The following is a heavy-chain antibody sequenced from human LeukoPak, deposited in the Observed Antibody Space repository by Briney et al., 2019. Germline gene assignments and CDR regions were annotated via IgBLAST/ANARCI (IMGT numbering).Heavy chain of an antibody. CDR2: IIPILGIA. J-gene: IGHJ4*02. D-gene: IGHD6-19*01. V-gene: IGHV1-69*04. CDR3: ARESIAVAGTIPKYYFDY. CDR1: GGTFSSYA. Sequence: ASAKVSCKASGGTFSSYAISWVRQAPAQGLEWMGRIIPILGIANYAQKFQGRVTITADKSTSTAYMELSSLRSEDTAVYYCARESIAVAGTIPKYYFDYWGQGTLVTVSS.